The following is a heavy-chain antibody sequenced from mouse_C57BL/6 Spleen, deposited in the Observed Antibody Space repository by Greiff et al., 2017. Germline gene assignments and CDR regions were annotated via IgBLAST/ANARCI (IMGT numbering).Heavy chain of an antibody. Sequence: VQLQQSGPELVKPGASVKISCKASGYTFTDYYMNWVKQSHGKSLEWIGDINPNNGGTSYNQKFKGKATLTVDQSSSTAYMELLSLTSEDSAVYYFAISITTVVATDYWGQGTTLTVSS. CDR1: GYTFTDYY. CDR2: INPNNGGT. CDR3: AISITTVVATDY. V-gene: IGHV1-26*01. J-gene: IGHJ2*01. D-gene: IGHD1-1*01.